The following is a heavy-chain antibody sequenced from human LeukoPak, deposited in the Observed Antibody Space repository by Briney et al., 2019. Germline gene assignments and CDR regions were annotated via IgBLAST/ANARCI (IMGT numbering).Heavy chain of an antibody. CDR1: GFTFSRYG. V-gene: IGHV3-64D*09. CDR2: IVSNGDST. J-gene: IGHJ6*02. CDR3: VNPGWYYDSSGYSYYYGMDV. D-gene: IGHD3-22*01. Sequence: GGSLRLSCSASGFTFSRYGMHWVRQAPGKGLEYVSAIVSNGDSTYYADSVKGRFTISRDNAKNTLYLQMSGLRPDDTAVYYCVNPGWYYDSSGYSYYYGMDVWGQGTTVTVSS.